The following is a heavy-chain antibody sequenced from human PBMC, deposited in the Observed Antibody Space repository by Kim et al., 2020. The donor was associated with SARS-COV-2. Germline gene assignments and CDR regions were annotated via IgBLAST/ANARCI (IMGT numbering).Heavy chain of an antibody. CDR3: ARAKGVVTAILVSPSWFDP. D-gene: IGHD2-21*02. J-gene: IGHJ5*02. CDR2: INHSGST. Sequence: SETLSLTCAVYGGSFSGYYWSWIRQPPGKGLEWIGEINHSGSTNYNPSLKSRVTISVDTSKNQFSLKLSSVTAADTAVYYCARAKGVVTAILVSPSWFDPWGQGTLVTVSS. CDR1: GGSFSGYY. V-gene: IGHV4-34*01.